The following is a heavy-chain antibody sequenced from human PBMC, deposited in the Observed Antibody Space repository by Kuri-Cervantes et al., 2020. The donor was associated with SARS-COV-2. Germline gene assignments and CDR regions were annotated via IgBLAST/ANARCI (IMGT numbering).Heavy chain of an antibody. CDR2: FDPEDGET. J-gene: IGHJ5*02. V-gene: IGHV1-24*01. D-gene: IGHD3-22*01. Sequence: ASVKVSCKVSGYTLTELSMHWVRQAPGKGLEWMGGFDPEDGETIYAQKFQGRVTMTEDTSTDTAYMELSSLRSEDTAVYYCATVYYDSSGYYCRWFDPWGQGTLVTVSS. CDR1: GYTLTELS. CDR3: ATVYYDSSGYYCRWFDP.